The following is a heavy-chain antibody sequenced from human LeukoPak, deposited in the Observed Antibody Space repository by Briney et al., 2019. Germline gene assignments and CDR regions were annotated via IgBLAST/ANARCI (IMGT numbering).Heavy chain of an antibody. J-gene: IGHJ5*02. V-gene: IGHV3-74*01. CDR2: INTDGSST. Sequence: PGGSLRLSCAASGFTFSSYWMHWVRQAPGKGLVWVSRINTDGSSTSYADSVKGRFTISRDNARNTLYLQMNSLRAEDTAVYYCARETTVREFDPWGQGTLVTVSS. CDR3: ARETTVREFDP. CDR1: GFTFSSYW. D-gene: IGHD4-17*01.